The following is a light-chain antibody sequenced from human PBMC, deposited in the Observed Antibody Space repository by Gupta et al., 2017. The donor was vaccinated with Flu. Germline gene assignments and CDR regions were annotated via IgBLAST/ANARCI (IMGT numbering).Light chain of an antibody. CDR3: SSYTASNTYV. J-gene: IGLJ1*01. CDR1: SRDVGDYNF. CDR2: QVT. V-gene: IGLV2-14*01. Sequence: QSALTQPVSESGSPGQSITISCTGTSRDVGDYNFVSWYQQLPGKAPKVIMYQVTYRPSGVSDRFSGSKSGNTASLTISGLQAEDEADYYCSSYTASNTYVFGSGTKVTVL.